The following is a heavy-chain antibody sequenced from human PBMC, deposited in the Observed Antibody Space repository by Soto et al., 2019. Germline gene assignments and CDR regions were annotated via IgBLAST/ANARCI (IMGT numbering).Heavy chain of an antibody. J-gene: IGHJ4*02. D-gene: IGHD4-4*01. V-gene: IGHV4-39*01. CDR2: IYYSGST. CDR3: ARIDYSNYVPFY. Sequence: SDTLSLTFTVSGGSISSSSYYWVFIRQPPWKGLEWIGSIYYSGSTYYNPSLKSRVTISVDTSKNQFSLKLSSVTAADTAVYYCARIDYSNYVPFYWGQGTLVTVSS. CDR1: GGSISSSSYY.